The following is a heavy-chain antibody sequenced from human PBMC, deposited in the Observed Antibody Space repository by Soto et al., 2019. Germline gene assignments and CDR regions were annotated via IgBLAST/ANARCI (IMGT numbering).Heavy chain of an antibody. D-gene: IGHD6-19*01. J-gene: IGHJ4*02. CDR2: ISGSGDSA. CDR1: GFPFSHYA. Sequence: GGSLRLSCTASGFPFSHYAMDWVRQGPGTRLEWVADISGSGDSARYADSVRGRFTISRDNSRDTLYLQMNSLRVDDTAVYYCGKERRGSGWSVCNFWGQGALVTVSS. CDR3: GKERRGSGWSVCNF. V-gene: IGHV3-23*01.